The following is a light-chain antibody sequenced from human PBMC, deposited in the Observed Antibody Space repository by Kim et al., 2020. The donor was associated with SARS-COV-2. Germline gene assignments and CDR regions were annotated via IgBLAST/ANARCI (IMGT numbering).Light chain of an antibody. CDR3: HQYYSTPQT. CDR2: WAS. Sequence: RATINSKSSKSVCYSPNNANYLALYQQKPEQPPKLLITWASTRESGVPERFSGGGSGTDFTLTINSLQAEDVATYFYHQYYSTPQTLGQGTKLEI. V-gene: IGKV4-1*01. CDR1: KSVCYSPNNANY. J-gene: IGKJ2*01.